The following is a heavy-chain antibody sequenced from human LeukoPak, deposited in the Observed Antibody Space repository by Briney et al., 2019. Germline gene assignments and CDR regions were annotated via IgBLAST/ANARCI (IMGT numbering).Heavy chain of an antibody. J-gene: IGHJ3*02. D-gene: IGHD3-10*01. Sequence: SETLSLTCTVSGDSMNGLSWSWIRQSPGKGLEWIAYIYDTGNTNTSPSLKSRVTLSVDTSKKQFSLRLSSVTAADTAVYYCGRHGGVTMVRGVLVDGFDIWGQGTMVTVSS. V-gene: IGHV4-59*08. CDR3: GRHGGVTMVRGVLVDGFDI. CDR1: GDSMNGLS. CDR2: IYDTGNT.